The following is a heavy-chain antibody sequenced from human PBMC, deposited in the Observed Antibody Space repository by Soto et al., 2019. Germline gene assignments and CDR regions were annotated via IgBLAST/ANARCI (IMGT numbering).Heavy chain of an antibody. CDR2: ISSDENNK. CDR1: GFTFSSST. J-gene: IGHJ4*02. V-gene: IGHV3-30-3*01. Sequence: QVQLVESGGGVVQPGRSLRLSCAASGFTFSSSTMYWVRQAPGKGLEWVAIISSDENNKYCADSVKGRFIISRDNSKNTRYLQINSLRPEDTAVYYCARGGGGKWEPWGQGTLVTVSS. D-gene: IGHD1-26*01. CDR3: ARGGGGKWEP.